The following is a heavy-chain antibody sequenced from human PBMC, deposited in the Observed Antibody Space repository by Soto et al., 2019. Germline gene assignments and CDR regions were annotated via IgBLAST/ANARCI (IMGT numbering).Heavy chain of an antibody. CDR3: ARSYSSSWGKGYYYMDV. J-gene: IGHJ6*03. D-gene: IGHD6-13*01. CDR1: GYTFTSYG. CDR2: ISAYNGNT. Sequence: SVKVSCKASGYTFTSYGISWVRQAAGQGVKWMGWISAYNGNTNYAQKLQGRVTMTTDTSTSTAYMELRCLRSDDTAVYYCARSYSSSWGKGYYYMDVWGKGTTVTVSS. V-gene: IGHV1-18*01.